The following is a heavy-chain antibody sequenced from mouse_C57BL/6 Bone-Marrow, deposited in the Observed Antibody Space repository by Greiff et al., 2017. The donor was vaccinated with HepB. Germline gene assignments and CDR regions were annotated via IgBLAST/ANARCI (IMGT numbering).Heavy chain of an antibody. D-gene: IGHD4-1*02. CDR2: INYDGSST. CDR3: ARCIPFNWAFDY. J-gene: IGHJ2*01. CDR1: GFTFSDYY. V-gene: IGHV5-16*01. Sequence: EVKLVESEGGLVQPGSSMKLSCTASGFTFSDYYMAWVRQVPEKGLEWVANINYDGSSTYYLDSLKSRFIISRDNAKNILYLQMSSLKSEDTATYYCARCIPFNWAFDYWGQGTTLTVSS.